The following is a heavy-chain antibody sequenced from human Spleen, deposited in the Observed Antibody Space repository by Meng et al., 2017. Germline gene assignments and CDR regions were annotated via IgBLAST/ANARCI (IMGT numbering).Heavy chain of an antibody. J-gene: IGHJ4*02. Sequence: QLTLKESCPTLVKPTQTLTLTCTFSGFSLSTSGVGVGWICQPPGKALEWLALIYWDDDKRYSPSLKSRLTITKDTSKNQVVLTMTNMDPVDTATYYCAHRNTCTVCFDYWGQGTLVTVSS. CDR2: IYWDDDK. V-gene: IGHV2-5*02. CDR3: AHRNTCTVCFDY. CDR1: GFSLSTSGVG. D-gene: IGHD4-17*01.